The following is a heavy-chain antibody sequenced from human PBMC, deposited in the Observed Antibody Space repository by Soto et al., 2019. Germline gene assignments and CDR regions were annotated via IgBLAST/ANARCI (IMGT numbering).Heavy chain of an antibody. J-gene: IGHJ5*02. CDR2: IVVGSGNT. CDR1: GFTFTSSA. CDR3: AAIKLGFGDPFDP. Sequence: SVKVSCKASGFTFTSSAVQWVRQARGQRLEWIGWIVVGSGNTNYAQKFQERVTITRDMSTSTAYMELSSLRSEDTAVYYCAAIKLGFGDPFDPLGQGTLVTVSS. V-gene: IGHV1-58*01. D-gene: IGHD3-10*01.